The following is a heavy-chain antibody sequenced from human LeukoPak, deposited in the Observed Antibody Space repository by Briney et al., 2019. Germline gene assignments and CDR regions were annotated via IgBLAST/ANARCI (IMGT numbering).Heavy chain of an antibody. J-gene: IGHJ4*02. CDR3: ARGGMITFGGVIAIDY. D-gene: IGHD3-16*02. V-gene: IGHV4-59*01. CDR2: IYYSGST. CDR1: GGSISSYY. Sequence: SETLSLTCTVSGGSISSYYWSWIRQPPGKGLEWIGYIYYSGSTNYNPSLKSRVTISVDTSKNQFSLKLSSVTAADTAVYYCARGGMITFGGVIAIDYWGQGTLVTVSS.